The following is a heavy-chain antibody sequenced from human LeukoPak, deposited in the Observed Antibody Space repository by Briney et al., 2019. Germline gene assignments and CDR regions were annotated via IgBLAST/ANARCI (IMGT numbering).Heavy chain of an antibody. D-gene: IGHD3-22*01. V-gene: IGHV3-23*01. CDR3: AKTLDYYDSSGYSP. CDR1: GFTFSSYA. Sequence: PGGSLRLSCAASGFTFSSYAMSWVRQAPGKGLDWVSAISGSGGSTYYADSVKGRFTISRDNSKNTLYLQMNSLRAEDTAVYYCAKTLDYYDSSGYSPWGQGTLVTVSS. CDR2: ISGSGGST. J-gene: IGHJ5*02.